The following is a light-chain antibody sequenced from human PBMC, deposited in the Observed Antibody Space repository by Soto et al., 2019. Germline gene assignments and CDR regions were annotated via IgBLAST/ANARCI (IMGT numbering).Light chain of an antibody. CDR2: NVS. CDR3: SSYTSSSIV. V-gene: IGLV2-14*01. J-gene: IGLJ1*01. CDR1: SSDVGGYNY. Sequence: QSALTQPASVSGSPGQSITISCTGTSSDVGGYNYVSWYQQHPGKAPKLMIYNVSNRPSGVSNRFSGSKSGNTASQTISGLQAEDEADYYCSSYTSSSIVFGTGTKLTVL.